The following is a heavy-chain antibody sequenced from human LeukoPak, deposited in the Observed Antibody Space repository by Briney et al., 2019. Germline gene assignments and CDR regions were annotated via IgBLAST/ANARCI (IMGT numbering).Heavy chain of an antibody. J-gene: IGHJ6*03. CDR3: ATARRQWLVKDYYYYMDV. CDR1: GYTLTELS. D-gene: IGHD6-19*01. V-gene: IGHV1-24*01. CDR2: FDPEDGET. Sequence: ASVKVSCKVSGYTLTELSMHWVRQAPGKGLEWMGGFDPEDGETIYAQKFQGRVTMTEDTSTDTAYMELSSLRSEDTAVYYCATARRQWLVKDYYYYMDVWGKGTTVTVSS.